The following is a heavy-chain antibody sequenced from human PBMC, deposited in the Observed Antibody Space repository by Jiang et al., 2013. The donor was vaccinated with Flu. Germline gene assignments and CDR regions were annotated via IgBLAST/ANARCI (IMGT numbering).Heavy chain of an antibody. CDR2: ISYSGST. CDR3: AGRYSGDNENFDS. D-gene: IGHD5-12*01. Sequence: TWPGLVKPSETLSLTCNVSGGSISMNDYYWGWIRRPPGKGLEWVGSISYSGSTYYNPSLASRVTISGDTTKNQFSLRVTQMTPPDTAVYFCAGRYSGDNENFDSWGRGTLVTVSS. CDR1: GGSISMNDYY. V-gene: IGHV4-39*01. J-gene: IGHJ4*01.